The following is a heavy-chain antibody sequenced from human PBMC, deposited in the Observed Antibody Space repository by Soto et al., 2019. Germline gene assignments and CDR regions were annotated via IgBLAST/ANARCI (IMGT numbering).Heavy chain of an antibody. Sequence: QVQLVESGGGVVQPGRSLRLSCAASGFTFRSYGMHWVRQAPAKGLEWVAVISYDGSNKYYADSVKVRFTISRDNSKNTLYLQMNSLRAEDTAVYYCAKGGVGSTSNAFDIWGQGTMVTVSS. CDR3: AKGGVGSTSNAFDI. J-gene: IGHJ3*02. CDR1: GFTFRSYG. D-gene: IGHD1-26*01. CDR2: ISYDGSNK. V-gene: IGHV3-30*18.